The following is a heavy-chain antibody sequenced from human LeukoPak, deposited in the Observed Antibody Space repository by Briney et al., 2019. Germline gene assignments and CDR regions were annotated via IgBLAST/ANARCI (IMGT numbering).Heavy chain of an antibody. D-gene: IGHD6-13*01. CDR1: GFTFSSYS. J-gene: IGHJ4*02. Sequence: GGSLRLSCAASGFTFSSYSMNWVRQAPGKGLEWVLSISGSSSYIYYADSVKGRFTISRDNAKNSLYLQMNSLRAEDTAVYYCARDLTGYSSSWLQYYFDYWGQGTLVTVSS. CDR3: ARDLTGYSSSWLQYYFDY. CDR2: ISGSSSYI. V-gene: IGHV3-21*01.